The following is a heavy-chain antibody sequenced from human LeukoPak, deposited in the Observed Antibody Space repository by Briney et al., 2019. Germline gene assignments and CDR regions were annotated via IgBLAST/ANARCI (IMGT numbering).Heavy chain of an antibody. CDR3: ARALTWSFDY. CDR1: GFTFSNYY. D-gene: IGHD3-3*01. V-gene: IGHV3-11*04. CDR2: ISNSGSSI. Sequence: GGPLRLSCEASGFTFSNYYMSWIRQAPGKGLEWVSYISNSGSSIYYANSVKGRFTISRDNAKNSLFLQMNSLRAEDTAVYYCARALTWSFDYWGQGTLVTVSS. J-gene: IGHJ4*02.